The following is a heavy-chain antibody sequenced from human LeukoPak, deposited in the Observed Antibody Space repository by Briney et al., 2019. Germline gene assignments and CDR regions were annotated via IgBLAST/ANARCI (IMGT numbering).Heavy chain of an antibody. D-gene: IGHD2-15*01. CDR1: GFTFSSYG. Sequence: PGRSLRLSCAASGFTFSSYGMHWVRQAPGKGLEWVVVISYDGSNKYYADSVKGRFTISRDNSKNTLYLQMNSLRAEDTAVYYCAKDPSPGTFWVAATTEHFEYWGQGTLVTVSS. V-gene: IGHV3-30*18. CDR2: ISYDGSNK. J-gene: IGHJ4*02. CDR3: AKDPSPGTFWVAATTEHFEY.